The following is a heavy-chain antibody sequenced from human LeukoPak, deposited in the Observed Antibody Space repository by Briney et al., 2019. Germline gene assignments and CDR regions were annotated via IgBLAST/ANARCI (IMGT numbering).Heavy chain of an antibody. CDR1: GGSISSYY. D-gene: IGHD3-9*01. V-gene: IGHV4-59*01. J-gene: IGHJ4*02. Sequence: PSETLSPTCTVSGGSISSYYWSWIRQPPGKGLEWIGYIYYSGSTNYNPSLKSRVTISVDTSKNQFSLKLSSVTAADTAVYYCARAPPSDYDILTGYSPFDYWGQGTLVTVSS. CDR3: ARAPPSDYDILTGYSPFDY. CDR2: IYYSGST.